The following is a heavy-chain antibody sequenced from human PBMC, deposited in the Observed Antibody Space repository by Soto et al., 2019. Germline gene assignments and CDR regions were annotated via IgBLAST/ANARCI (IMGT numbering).Heavy chain of an antibody. CDR2: ITGSGVST. CDR1: GFTCSSYA. Sequence: GSLRLSCAASGFTCSSYAMTWVRQAPGKGLEWVSAITGSGVSTYHADSVKGRFTISRDNSANTLYLQMNGLSAEDTAVYYCAKDAKTTSGWFLDSWGPGTLVTVSS. CDR3: AKDAKTTSGWFLDS. V-gene: IGHV3-23*01. D-gene: IGHD6-19*01. J-gene: IGHJ4*02.